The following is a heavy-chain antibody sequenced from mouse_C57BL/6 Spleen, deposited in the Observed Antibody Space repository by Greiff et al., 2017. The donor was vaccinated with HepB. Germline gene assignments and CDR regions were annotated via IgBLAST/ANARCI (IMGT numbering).Heavy chain of an antibody. CDR1: GFTFSDYG. CDR3: ASGSRYFDY. J-gene: IGHJ2*01. V-gene: IGHV5-17*01. Sequence: EVQVVESGGGLVKPGGSLKLSCAASGFTFSDYGMHWVRQAPEKGLEWVAYISSGSSTIYYADTVKGRFTIASDNAKNTLFLQMTSLRSEDTAMYYCASGSRYFDYWGQGTTLTVSS. CDR2: ISSGSSTI. D-gene: IGHD1-1*01.